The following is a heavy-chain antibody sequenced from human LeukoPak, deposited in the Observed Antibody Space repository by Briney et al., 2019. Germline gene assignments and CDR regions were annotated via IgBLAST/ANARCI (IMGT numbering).Heavy chain of an antibody. CDR2: IYWDDDK. V-gene: IGHV2-5*02. CDR3: AHTRRAEYYFDY. CDR1: GFSLSTSGVG. D-gene: IGHD1-14*01. Sequence: SGPTLVKPTQTLTLTCTFSGFSLSTSGVGVGWIRQPPGKALEWLALIYWDDDKRYSPSLKSRLTITKDTSKNQLVLTMTNMDPVDTATYYCAHTRRAEYYFDYWGQGTLVTVSS. J-gene: IGHJ4*02.